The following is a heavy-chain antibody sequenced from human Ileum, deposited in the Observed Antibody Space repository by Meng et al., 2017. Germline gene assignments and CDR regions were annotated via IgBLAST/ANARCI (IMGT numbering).Heavy chain of an antibody. Sequence: VQPRDAGPGLVKASATLALLCAVSGVSITTYCRNWVRQPPGKGLEWVGNIFDNGSPKYNPSLKSRVTMSPDTSKKQFYLNLASVTAADTAVYYCAKNGAYCLESWGQGTLVTVSS. J-gene: IGHJ4*02. V-gene: IGHV4-59*01. D-gene: IGHD2-21*01. CDR1: GVSITTYC. CDR2: IFDNGSP. CDR3: AKNGAYCLES.